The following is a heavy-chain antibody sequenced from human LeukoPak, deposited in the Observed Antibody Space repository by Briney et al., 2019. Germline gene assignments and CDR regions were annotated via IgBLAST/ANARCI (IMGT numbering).Heavy chain of an antibody. Sequence: GRSLRLSCAVSGFTFSDHYMQWVSQPPGRGLEWVGRVRDKANSNITEYAAAVKCRFTISRDESKNSMFLQMNSLETEDTAFYYCARERWRSGSYHDAFDIWGQGTMVTVSS. D-gene: IGHD1-26*01. CDR2: VRDKANSNIT. CDR3: ARERWRSGSYHDAFDI. CDR1: GFTFSDHY. J-gene: IGHJ3*02. V-gene: IGHV3-72*01.